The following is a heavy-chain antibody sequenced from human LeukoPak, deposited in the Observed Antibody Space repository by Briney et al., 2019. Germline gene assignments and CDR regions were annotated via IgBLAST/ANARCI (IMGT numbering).Heavy chain of an antibody. CDR3: TYSDHFNY. CDR1: GLTLGKYW. J-gene: IGHJ4*02. Sequence: GGSLRLSCAASGLTLGKYWMHWVRQAPGKGLVWVSRGEGDGRSSTYADSVKGRFSISRDNAKNTLYLQMNSLRAEDTAVYYCTYSDHFNYWGQGTLVTVSS. CDR2: GEGDGRSS. D-gene: IGHD4-17*01. V-gene: IGHV3-74*03.